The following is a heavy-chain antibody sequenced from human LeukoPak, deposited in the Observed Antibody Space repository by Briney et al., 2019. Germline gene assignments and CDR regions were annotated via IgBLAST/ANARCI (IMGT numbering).Heavy chain of an antibody. CDR1: GFTFSSYD. Sequence: GGSLRLSCAASGFTFSSYDVSWVRQAPGKGLEWVSAISGSGDRTHYADSVKGRFTISRDNSKNTLYLQINSLRAEDTAVYYCAKPSSGNYPPTGYWGQGTLVIVPS. D-gene: IGHD1-26*01. CDR2: ISGSGDRT. V-gene: IGHV3-23*01. J-gene: IGHJ4*02. CDR3: AKPSSGNYPPTGY.